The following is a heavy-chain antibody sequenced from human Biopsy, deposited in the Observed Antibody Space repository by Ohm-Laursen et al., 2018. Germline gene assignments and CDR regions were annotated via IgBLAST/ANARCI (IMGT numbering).Heavy chain of an antibody. CDR1: GFPVSDYY. D-gene: IGHD2-15*01. J-gene: IGHJ4*02. CDR3: ARAVGIAAAPIDY. CDR2: INSSGSAK. V-gene: IGHV3-11*01. Sequence: SLRLSCAASGFPVSDYYMSWIRQAPGRGLEWVSDINSSGSAKYHAESVKGRFTISRDNAMNSVYLQMNSLRGEDTAVYYCARAVGIAAAPIDYWGQGPLVTVSS.